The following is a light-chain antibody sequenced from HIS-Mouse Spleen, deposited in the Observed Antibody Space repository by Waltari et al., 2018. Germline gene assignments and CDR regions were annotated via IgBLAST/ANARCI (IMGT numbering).Light chain of an antibody. CDR3: QAWDSSYSV. Sequence: SYELTQPPSVSVSPGQTASITCSGDKLGDKYACWYQQKPGQSPVLVIYQDSKRPSGIPGRFSGSNSGNTATLPISGTQAMDEADYYCQAWDSSYSVFGGGTKLTVL. J-gene: IGLJ2*01. CDR2: QDS. V-gene: IGLV3-1*01. CDR1: KLGDKY.